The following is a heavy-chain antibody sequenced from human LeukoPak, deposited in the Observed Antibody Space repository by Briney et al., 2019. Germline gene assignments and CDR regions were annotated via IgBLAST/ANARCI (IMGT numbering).Heavy chain of an antibody. CDR1: GYTFTSYG. V-gene: IGHV1-18*01. Sequence: ASVKVSCKASGYTFTSYGISWVRQAPGQGLEWMGWISAYNGNTNYAQKLQGRVTMTTDTSTSTAYMELRSLRSDDTAVYYCARDRCSGGSCYFDGMDVWGQGTLVTVSS. J-gene: IGHJ4*02. CDR2: ISAYNGNT. CDR3: ARDRCSGGSCYFDGMDV. D-gene: IGHD2-15*01.